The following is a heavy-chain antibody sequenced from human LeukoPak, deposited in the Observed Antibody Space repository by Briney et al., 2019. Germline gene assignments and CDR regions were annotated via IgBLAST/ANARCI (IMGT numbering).Heavy chain of an antibody. J-gene: IGHJ4*02. CDR2: IIPILGIA. CDR1: GYTFTSYD. D-gene: IGHD3-22*01. Sequence: SVKVSCKASGYTFTSYDINWVRQAPGQGLEWMGRIIPILGIANYAQKFQGRVTITADKSTSTAYMELSSLRSEDTAVYYCARVNYDSSGYYYGRDYWGQGTLVTVSS. V-gene: IGHV1-69*04. CDR3: ARVNYDSSGYYYGRDY.